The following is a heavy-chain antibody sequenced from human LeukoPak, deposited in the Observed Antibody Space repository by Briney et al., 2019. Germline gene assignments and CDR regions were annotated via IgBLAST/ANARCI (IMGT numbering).Heavy chain of an antibody. CDR3: ARVRPGSNYVDFDY. Sequence: PGRSLRLSCAASGFTFSGCGMHWVRQAPGKGLEWVAVISYDGSNKYYAGSVKGRFTISRDNSKSTLYLQMNSLRAEDTAVYYCARVRPGSNYVDFDYWGQGTLVTVSS. D-gene: IGHD4-11*01. CDR1: GFTFSGCG. J-gene: IGHJ4*02. CDR2: ISYDGSNK. V-gene: IGHV3-33*05.